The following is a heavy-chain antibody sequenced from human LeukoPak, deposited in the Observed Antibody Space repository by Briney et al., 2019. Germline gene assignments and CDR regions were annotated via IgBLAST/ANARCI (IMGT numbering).Heavy chain of an antibody. J-gene: IGHJ4*02. CDR3: ARDHFGSLDS. CDR1: GDSISNYY. CDR2: IYYSGST. D-gene: IGHD3-10*01. V-gene: IGHV4-59*01. Sequence: SETLSLTCTVSGDSISNYYWSWIRQPPGKGLEWIGYIYYSGSTNNNPYLKSQVTVSVDTSKNQFSLKLTSVTIADTAVYYCARDHFGSLDSWGQGILVTVSS.